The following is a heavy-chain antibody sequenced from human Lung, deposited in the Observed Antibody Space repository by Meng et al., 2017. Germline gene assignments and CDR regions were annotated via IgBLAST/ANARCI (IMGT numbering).Heavy chain of an antibody. J-gene: IGHJ4*02. V-gene: IGHV4-30-2*01. D-gene: IGHD3-10*01. CDR1: GDSITSAGYA. CDR2: IYHSGGT. CDR3: ARERDYSSGKHFYY. Sequence: QLQLQESGSGLVKPSQTLSLTCIVPGDSITSAGYAWSWIRQPPGKGLEWIGDIYHSGGTHYNPSLKSRTNMSVDKSKNHFSLKLTSVTAADTALYYCARERDYSSGKHFYYWGQGTLVTVSS.